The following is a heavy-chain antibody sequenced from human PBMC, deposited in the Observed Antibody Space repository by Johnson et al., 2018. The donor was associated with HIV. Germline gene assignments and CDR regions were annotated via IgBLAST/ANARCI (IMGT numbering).Heavy chain of an antibody. J-gene: IGHJ3*02. Sequence: VQLVESGGGLVQPGGSLRLSCAASGFTFSSYAMSWVRQAPGKGLEWVSAISGSGGSTYYADSVKCRFTISSDNSKNTRYLQMNSLRAEDTAVYYGAKPVQYYYDSSGYYSDAFDIWGQGTMVTVSS. CDR1: GFTFSSYA. CDR3: AKPVQYYYDSSGYYSDAFDI. CDR2: ISGSGGST. V-gene: IGHV3-23*04. D-gene: IGHD3-22*01.